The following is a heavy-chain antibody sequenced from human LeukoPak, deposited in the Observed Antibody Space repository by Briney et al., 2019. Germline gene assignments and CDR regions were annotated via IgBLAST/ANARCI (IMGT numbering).Heavy chain of an antibody. CDR2: IYSGGST. J-gene: IGHJ4*02. Sequence: GGSLRLSCAASGFTVSSNYMSWVRQAPGKGLEWVSVIYSGGSTYYADSVKGRFTISRDNSKNTLYLQMNSLRAEDTAVYYCARGRDGYNSDPIDYWGQGTLVTVSS. D-gene: IGHD5-24*01. V-gene: IGHV3-66*01. CDR1: GFTVSSNY. CDR3: ARGRDGYNSDPIDY.